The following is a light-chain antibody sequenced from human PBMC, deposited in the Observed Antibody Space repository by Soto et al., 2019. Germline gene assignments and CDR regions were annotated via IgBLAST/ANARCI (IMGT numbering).Light chain of an antibody. CDR3: CSYAGSSTAI. CDR2: EGS. J-gene: IGLJ2*01. CDR1: SSDVGSDNL. Sequence: QSALTQPASVSGSPGQSITISCTGTSSDVGSDNLVSWYQQHPGKAPKLMIYEGSKRPSGVSNRFSGSKSGNTASLTISGLQAEDEAYYYCCSYAGSSTAIFGGGTKLTVL. V-gene: IGLV2-23*01.